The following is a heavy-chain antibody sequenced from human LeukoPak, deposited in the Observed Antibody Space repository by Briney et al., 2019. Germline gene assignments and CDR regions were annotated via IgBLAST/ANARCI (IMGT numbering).Heavy chain of an antibody. CDR3: AREELERNFDY. Sequence: TPSETLSLTCTVSGGSICSYYWSWLRQPPGRGLEWIGYIYYSRSTNYNPSLQSRVTISVDTSKNQFSLKLSSVTAADTAVYYCAREELERNFDYWGQGTLVTVSS. CDR1: GGSICSYY. D-gene: IGHD3-10*01. V-gene: IGHV4-59*01. J-gene: IGHJ4*02. CDR2: IYYSRST.